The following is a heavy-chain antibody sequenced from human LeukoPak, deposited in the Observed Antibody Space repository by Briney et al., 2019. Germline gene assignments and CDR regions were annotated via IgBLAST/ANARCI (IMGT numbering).Heavy chain of an antibody. CDR1: GGSVSNYY. J-gene: IGHJ6*02. V-gene: IGHV4-59*02. Sequence: PSETLSLTCTVSGGSVSNYYWSWIRQPPGKGLEWIGYIYYSGSTDYNPSLKSRVAISVDTSKNQFCLRLSSVTAADTAVYYCARAPAAGDYYGMDVWGQGTTVTVSS. CDR2: IYYSGST. D-gene: IGHD6-13*01. CDR3: ARAPAAGDYYGMDV.